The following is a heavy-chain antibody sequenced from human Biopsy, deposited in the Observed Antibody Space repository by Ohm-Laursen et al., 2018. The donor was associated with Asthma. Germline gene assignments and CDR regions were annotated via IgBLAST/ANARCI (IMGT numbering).Heavy chain of an antibody. V-gene: IGHV3-7*01. CDR1: GFTFGDYW. J-gene: IGHJ1*01. Sequence: LSLTCAASGFTFGDYWMSWVRRVPGKGLEWVANIKHDGSEKNHVDSLKGRFTISRDNAKNLLFLQMNSLRAEDTAVYYCARTFHFWSPYHAEHYQLWGQGTLVTVSS. CDR2: IKHDGSEK. CDR3: ARTFHFWSPYHAEHYQL. D-gene: IGHD3-3*01.